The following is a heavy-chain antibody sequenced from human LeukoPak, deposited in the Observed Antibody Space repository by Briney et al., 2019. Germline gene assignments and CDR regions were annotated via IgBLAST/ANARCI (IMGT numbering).Heavy chain of an antibody. Sequence: GESLKISCKGSGYTFTRYWIGWVRQKPGTGLQWMGIISPGDSDARYSPSFQGQVTISADKSLATAYLQWRSLKASDTAMYYCARVWDTVTTVFDQWGRGTLVTVSS. CDR2: ISPGDSDA. D-gene: IGHD4-11*01. CDR3: ARVWDTVTTVFDQ. CDR1: GYTFTRYW. V-gene: IGHV5-51*01. J-gene: IGHJ4*02.